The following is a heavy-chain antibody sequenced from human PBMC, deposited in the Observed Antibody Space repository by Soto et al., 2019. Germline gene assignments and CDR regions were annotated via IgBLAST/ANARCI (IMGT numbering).Heavy chain of an antibody. V-gene: IGHV1-3*01. J-gene: IGHJ5*02. D-gene: IGHD2-15*01. CDR3: ARGIATGQLDP. CDR2: INPDNGNT. CDR1: GYTFTRYT. Sequence: ASVKVSCKASGYTFTRYTMNWVRQAPGQRLEWIGWINPDNGNTKSSQKFQDRVIITRDTSASTAYMDLSSLRSEDTAVYYCARGIATGQLDPWGQGTLVTVSS.